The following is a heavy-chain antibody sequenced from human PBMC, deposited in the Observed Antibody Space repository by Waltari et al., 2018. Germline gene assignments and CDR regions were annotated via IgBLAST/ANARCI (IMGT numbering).Heavy chain of an antibody. J-gene: IGHJ4*02. CDR1: GGSISSYY. D-gene: IGHD4-17*01. CDR2: IYYSGST. CDR3: ARDYGDY. Sequence: QVQLQESGPGLVKPSETLSLTCTVSGGSISSYYWSWIRQPPGKGLEWIGYIYYSGSTNYNPSLKSRVTISVDTSKNQFSLKLSSVTAADTAVYYCARDYGDYWGQGTLVTVSS. V-gene: IGHV4-59*01.